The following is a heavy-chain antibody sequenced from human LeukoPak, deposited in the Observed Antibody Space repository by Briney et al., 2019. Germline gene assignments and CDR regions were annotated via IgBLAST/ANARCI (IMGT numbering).Heavy chain of an antibody. D-gene: IGHD3/OR15-3a*01. Sequence: SETLSLTCTVSGYSISSGYYWGWIRQPPGKGLEWIGSIYHSGSTYYNPSLRSRVTISVDTSKNQFSLKLSSVTAADTAVYYCARQTGSGLFILPGGQGTLVTVSS. CDR2: IYHSGST. J-gene: IGHJ4*02. V-gene: IGHV4-38-2*02. CDR3: ARQTGSGLFILP. CDR1: GYSISSGYY.